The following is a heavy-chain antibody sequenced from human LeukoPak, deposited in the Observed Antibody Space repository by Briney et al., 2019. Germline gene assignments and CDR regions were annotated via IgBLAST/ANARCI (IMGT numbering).Heavy chain of an antibody. Sequence: ASVKVSCKASGYTFTSYYMHWVRQAPGQGLEWMGIINPSGGSTSYAQKFQGRVTMTRDTSTSTVYMELSSLRSEDTAVYYCARAACSGGSCYRYYFDYWGQEPLVTVSS. CDR1: GYTFTSYY. V-gene: IGHV1-46*01. J-gene: IGHJ4*02. D-gene: IGHD2-15*01. CDR3: ARAACSGGSCYRYYFDY. CDR2: INPSGGST.